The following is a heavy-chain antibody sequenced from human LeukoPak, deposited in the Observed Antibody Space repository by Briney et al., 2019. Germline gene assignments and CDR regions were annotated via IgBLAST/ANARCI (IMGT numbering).Heavy chain of an antibody. V-gene: IGHV3-53*03. CDR3: SRAVSNDYAAY. CDR1: GFTVSNNF. Sequence: PGGSLRLSCAASGFTVSNNFMTWVRQPPGKGLEWVSIIYSGGSTYYADSVRGRFTISRDDSRNTLYLQMSSLRAEDTAVEYCSRAVSNDYAAYWGQGTLVTVSA. CDR2: IYSGGST. D-gene: IGHD4-17*01. J-gene: IGHJ4*02.